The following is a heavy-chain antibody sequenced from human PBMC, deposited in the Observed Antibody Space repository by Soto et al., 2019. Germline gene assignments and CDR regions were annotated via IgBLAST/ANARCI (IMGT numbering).Heavy chain of an antibody. Sequence: QVQLVQSGAEVKKPGASVKVSCKASGYTFTAYPVHWVRQAPGQRLEWMGWINGANGDTGYSEKFQGRVTVTRDTSAITVYMELSSLTSEDTAVYYCARKDYYGAGIYYFDHWGQGTLVTVSS. CDR3: ARKDYYGAGIYYFDH. V-gene: IGHV1-3*01. CDR1: GYTFTAYP. D-gene: IGHD3-10*01. CDR2: INGANGDT. J-gene: IGHJ4*02.